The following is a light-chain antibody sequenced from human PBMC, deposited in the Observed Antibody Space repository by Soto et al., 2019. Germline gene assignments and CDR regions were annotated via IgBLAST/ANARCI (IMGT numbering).Light chain of an antibody. Sequence: QSVLTQPASVSGSPGQSITISCTGTSSDVGGYNYVSWYQQHPGKAPKVVIYEVSNRPSWISNRFSGSKSGNTASLTISGLQAVDEADYYCSSYTSSSTLVFGGGTKLTVL. J-gene: IGLJ2*01. CDR3: SSYTSSSTLV. CDR2: EVS. V-gene: IGLV2-14*01. CDR1: SSDVGGYNY.